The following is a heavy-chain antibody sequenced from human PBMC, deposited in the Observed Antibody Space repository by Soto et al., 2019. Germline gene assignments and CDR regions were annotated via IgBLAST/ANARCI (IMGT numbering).Heavy chain of an antibody. CDR1: GGTLSSFA. Sequence: QVQLVQSGAEVKKPGSSVKVSCKASGGTLSSFAISWVRQAPGQGLEWIGGIIPLWGSTSYAQKSQGRVTITADESTNTAYMELNGLRSEDTAVYYCARDSSSWYFFDYWGQGTLVTVSS. J-gene: IGHJ4*02. D-gene: IGHD6-13*01. CDR3: ARDSSSWYFFDY. CDR2: IIPLWGST. V-gene: IGHV1-69*01.